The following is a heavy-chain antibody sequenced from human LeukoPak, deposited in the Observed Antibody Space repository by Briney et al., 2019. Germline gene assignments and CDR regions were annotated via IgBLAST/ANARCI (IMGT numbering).Heavy chain of an antibody. V-gene: IGHV3-30*18. CDR2: ISYDGSNK. CDR1: GFTFSSYG. Sequence: GSLRLSCAASGFTFSSYGMHWVRPAPGKGLEWVAVISYDGSNKYYADSVKGRFTISRDNSKNTLYLQMNSLRAEDTAVYYCAKDYDSSGYYYFDYWGQGTLVTVSS. CDR3: AKDYDSSGYYYFDY. J-gene: IGHJ4*02. D-gene: IGHD3-22*01.